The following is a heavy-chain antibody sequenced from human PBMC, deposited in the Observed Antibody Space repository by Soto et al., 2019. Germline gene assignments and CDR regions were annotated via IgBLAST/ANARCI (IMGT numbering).Heavy chain of an antibody. CDR3: ATVGYYARSGHTAFDP. Sequence: SETLSLTCTVSGGSVSTDPYYWSWIRQPPGKGLEWIGYIDYSGRTKYNPSLKSRVTISVETSKNQFSLNLSSVTAADTAVFYCATVGYYARSGHTAFDPWGQGTLVTVSS. CDR2: IDYSGRT. V-gene: IGHV4-61*01. D-gene: IGHD3-22*01. J-gene: IGHJ5*02. CDR1: GGSVSTDPYY.